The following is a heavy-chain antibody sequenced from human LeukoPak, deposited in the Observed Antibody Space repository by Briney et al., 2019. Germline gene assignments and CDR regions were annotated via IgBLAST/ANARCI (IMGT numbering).Heavy chain of an antibody. CDR1: GGSISSSSYY. J-gene: IGHJ5*02. V-gene: IGHV4-39*02. CDR2: IYYSGST. D-gene: IGHD3-3*01. Sequence: SETLSLTCTVSGGSISSSSYYWGWIRQPPGKGLEWIGSIYYSGSTYYNPSLKSRVTISVDTSKNQFSLKLSSVTAADTAVYYCAREGDDFWSGYYRYNWFDPWGQGTLVTVSS. CDR3: AREGDDFWSGYYRYNWFDP.